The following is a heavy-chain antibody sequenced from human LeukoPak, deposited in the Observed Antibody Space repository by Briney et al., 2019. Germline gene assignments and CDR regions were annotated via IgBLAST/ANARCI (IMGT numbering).Heavy chain of an antibody. CDR1: GGFISSYY. D-gene: IGHD3-22*01. CDR3: ARDAYYYDSSGYTVFGY. Sequence: SETLSLTCTVSGGFISSYYWSWIRQPPGKGLEWIGYIYYSGSTNYNPSLKSRVTISVDTSKNQFSLKLSSVTAADTAVYYCARDAYYYDSSGYTVFGYWGQGTLVTVSS. V-gene: IGHV4-59*01. CDR2: IYYSGST. J-gene: IGHJ4*02.